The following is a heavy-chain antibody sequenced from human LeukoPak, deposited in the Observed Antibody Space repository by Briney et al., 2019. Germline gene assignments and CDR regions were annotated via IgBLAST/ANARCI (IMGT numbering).Heavy chain of an antibody. Sequence: GGSLRLSCAASGFTFSSYGMHWVRQAPGKGLEWVAVMSYDGSNKYYADSVKGRFTISRDNSKNTLYLQMNSLRAEDTAVYYCAKDLPTDSSGSLDYWGQGTLVTVSS. CDR3: AKDLPTDSSGSLDY. CDR2: MSYDGSNK. CDR1: GFTFSSYG. V-gene: IGHV3-30*18. J-gene: IGHJ4*02. D-gene: IGHD3-22*01.